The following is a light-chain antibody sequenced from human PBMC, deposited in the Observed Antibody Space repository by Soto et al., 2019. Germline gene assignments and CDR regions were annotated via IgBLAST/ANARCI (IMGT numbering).Light chain of an antibody. Sequence: QAVVTQPPSVSGSPGQSVAISCTGTSSDVGSYNRVSWYQQPPGAAPKLMIYEVSNRPSGVPDRFSGSKSGNTASLTISGLQAEDEADYYCNSYTGSSTYVFGTGTKVTV. CDR2: EVS. CDR3: NSYTGSSTYV. CDR1: SSDVGSYNR. J-gene: IGLJ1*01. V-gene: IGLV2-18*02.